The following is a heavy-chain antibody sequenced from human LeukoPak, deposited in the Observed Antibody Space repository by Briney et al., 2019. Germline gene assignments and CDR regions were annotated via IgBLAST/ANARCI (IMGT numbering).Heavy chain of an antibody. CDR1: TYTSSEYS. CDR2: INTNTGNP. J-gene: IGHJ5*02. V-gene: IGHV7-4-1*01. D-gene: IGHD2-21*01. CDR3: ARVRRTYCFDQ. Sequence: ASVKVSCKASTYTSSEYSINWVRQAPGQGLEWMGWINTNTGNPTYAQGFTGRFVFSLDTSVSTAYLQIYSLKTEDTAVYYCARVRRTYCFDQWGQGTLVAVSS.